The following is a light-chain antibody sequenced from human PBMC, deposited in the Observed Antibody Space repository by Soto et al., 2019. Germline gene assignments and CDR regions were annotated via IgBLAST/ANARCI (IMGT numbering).Light chain of an antibody. J-gene: IGLJ3*02. V-gene: IGLV1-40*01. CDR3: QSYENSLRGSWV. Sequence: QSALTQPPSVSGAPGQRVTISCTGSSSNIGAGFDVHWYHQIAGTAPKLLIYGNSNRPSGVPDRFSGSKSGTSASLAINGLQASEEEHYYCQSYENSLRGSWVFGGGTKLTVL. CDR2: GNS. CDR1: SSNIGAGFD.